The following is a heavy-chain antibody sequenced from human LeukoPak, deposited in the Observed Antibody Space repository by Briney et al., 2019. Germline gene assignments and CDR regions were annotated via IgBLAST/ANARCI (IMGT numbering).Heavy chain of an antibody. CDR2: IKQDGSEK. V-gene: IGHV3-7*03. CDR3: AKDRGDNYYYYYMDV. J-gene: IGHJ6*03. D-gene: IGHD6-25*01. Sequence: GGSLRLSCAASEFTFFTYWMSWVRQAPGKGLEWVANIKQDGSEKYYVDSVKGRFTISRDNAKNSLYLQMNSLRAEDMALYYCAKDRGDNYYYYYMDVWGKGTTVTVSS. CDR1: EFTFFTYW.